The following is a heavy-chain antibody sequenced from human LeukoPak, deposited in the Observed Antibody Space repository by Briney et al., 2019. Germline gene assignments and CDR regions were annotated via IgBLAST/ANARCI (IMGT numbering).Heavy chain of an antibody. Sequence: PGGSLRLSCAASGFTFNNYWMSWVRQAPGKGLEWVSAISGSGGSTYYADSVKGRFTISRDNSKNTLYLQMNSLRAEDTAVYYCAKDHHPSYGYDASDIWGQGTMVTVSS. CDR1: GFTFNNYW. CDR2: ISGSGGST. CDR3: AKDHHPSYGYDASDI. V-gene: IGHV3-23*01. D-gene: IGHD5-24*01. J-gene: IGHJ3*02.